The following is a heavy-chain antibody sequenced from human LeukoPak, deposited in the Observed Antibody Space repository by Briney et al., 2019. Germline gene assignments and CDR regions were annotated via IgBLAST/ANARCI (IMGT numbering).Heavy chain of an antibody. CDR1: EYTFTSYY. V-gene: IGHV1-46*01. Sequence: ASVKVSCKASEYTFTSYYMHWVRQAPGQGLEWMGIINPSGGSTSYAQKFQGRVTMTRDVSTSTVYMELSSLRSEDTAVYYCAREYGGGVVAAWGQGTLVTVSS. D-gene: IGHD2-15*01. CDR2: INPSGGST. CDR3: AREYGGGVVAA. J-gene: IGHJ5*02.